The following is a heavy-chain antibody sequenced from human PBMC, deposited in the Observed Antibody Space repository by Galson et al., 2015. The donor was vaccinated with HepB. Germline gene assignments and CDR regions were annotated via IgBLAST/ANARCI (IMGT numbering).Heavy chain of an antibody. J-gene: IGHJ4*02. Sequence: SLRLSCAGCGFTFSTYGMSWVRQAPGKGLEWVSGINGGGTSTYYADSVKGRFTISRDNSQNTLYLQMHSLTDEDTAIYYCAKDAAGATVPLDDWGQGTLVTISS. D-gene: IGHD1-26*01. CDR2: INGGGTST. V-gene: IGHV3-23*01. CDR1: GFTFSTYG. CDR3: AKDAAGATVPLDD.